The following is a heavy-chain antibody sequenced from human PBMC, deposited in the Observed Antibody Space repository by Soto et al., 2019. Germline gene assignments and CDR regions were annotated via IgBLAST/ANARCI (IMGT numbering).Heavy chain of an antibody. CDR2: INSDGSST. CDR1: GFTFSSYW. Sequence: GGSLRLSCTASGFTFSSYWMHWVRQAPGKGLVWVSRINSDGSSTSYADSVKGRFTISRDNAKNTLYLQMNSLRAEDTAVYYCAKGGRQWLVTSDFNYWGQGA. V-gene: IGHV3-74*01. J-gene: IGHJ4*02. CDR3: AKGGRQWLVTSDFNY. D-gene: IGHD6-19*01.